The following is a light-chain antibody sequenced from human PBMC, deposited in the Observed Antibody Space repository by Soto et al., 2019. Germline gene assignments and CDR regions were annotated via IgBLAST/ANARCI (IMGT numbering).Light chain of an antibody. CDR3: LKNYIVPVT. Sequence: DIVMTQSPESLAVSLGERATINCKSSQSVLSSSNNKNYLAWYQQKPGQPPKVLIYWASTRESGVPARFCGSGSVTECPLTISSLQAEDVAVYYCLKNYIVPVTFAGGTRVE. CDR1: QSVLSSSNNKNY. J-gene: IGKJ4*01. CDR2: WAS. V-gene: IGKV4-1*01.